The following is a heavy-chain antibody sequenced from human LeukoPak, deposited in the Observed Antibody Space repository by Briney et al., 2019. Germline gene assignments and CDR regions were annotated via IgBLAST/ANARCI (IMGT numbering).Heavy chain of an antibody. CDR2: ISYDRSNK. J-gene: IGHJ4*02. V-gene: IGHV3-30*18. CDR3: AKSYYDFWSGYYQTFDY. Sequence: GGSLRLSCAASGFIFSTYDMHWVRQAPGKGLEWVAVISYDRSNKYCADSVKGRFTISRDNSKNTLYLQMNSLRAEDTAVYYCAKSYYDFWSGYYQTFDYWGQGTLVTVSS. CDR1: GFIFSTYD. D-gene: IGHD3-3*01.